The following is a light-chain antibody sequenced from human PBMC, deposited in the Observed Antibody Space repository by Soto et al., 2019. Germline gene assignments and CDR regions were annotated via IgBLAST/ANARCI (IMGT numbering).Light chain of an antibody. V-gene: IGLV1-47*01. CDR3: AAWDDSLSGLNVV. CDR2: RNN. J-gene: IGLJ2*01. Sequence: QSVLTQPPSASGTPGQRVTISCSGSSSNIGSNYVYWYQQLPGTAPKLLIYRNNQRPSGVPDRFSGSKSGTSASLAISGLRFEDEADYYCAAWDDSLSGLNVVFGGGTKLTVL. CDR1: SSNIGSNY.